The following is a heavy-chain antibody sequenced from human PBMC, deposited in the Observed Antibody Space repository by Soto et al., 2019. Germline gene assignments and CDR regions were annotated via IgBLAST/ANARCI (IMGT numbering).Heavy chain of an antibody. CDR1: GFTFSSYG. V-gene: IGHV3-30*18. CDR3: AEDLRYVTAMVSHYYYGMDV. J-gene: IGHJ6*02. Sequence: GGSLRLSCAASGFTFSSYGMHWVRQAPGKGLEWVAVISYDGSNKYYADSVKGRFTISRDNSKNTLYLQMNSLRAEDTAVYYCAEDLRYVTAMVSHYYYGMDVWGQGTTVTVSS. D-gene: IGHD5-18*01. CDR2: ISYDGSNK.